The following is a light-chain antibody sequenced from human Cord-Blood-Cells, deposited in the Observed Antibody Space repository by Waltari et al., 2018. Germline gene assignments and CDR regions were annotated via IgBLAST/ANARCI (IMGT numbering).Light chain of an antibody. Sequence: AAPGQKVTISCSGSSSNIGNNYVSWYQQLPGTAPKLLIYENNKRPSGIPDRFSGSKSGTSATLGITGLQTGDEADYYCGTWDNSLSAGVFGGGTKLTVL. J-gene: IGLJ2*01. CDR2: ENN. V-gene: IGLV1-51*02. CDR3: GTWDNSLSAGV. CDR1: SSNIGNNY.